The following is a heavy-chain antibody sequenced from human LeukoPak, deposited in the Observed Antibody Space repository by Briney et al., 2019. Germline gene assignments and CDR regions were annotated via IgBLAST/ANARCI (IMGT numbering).Heavy chain of an antibody. CDR2: IIPIFGTA. J-gene: IGHJ4*02. CDR3: ARDSVPAVVYGYDPTFDY. D-gene: IGHD5-12*01. CDR1: GGTFSSYA. Sequence: SVKVSCKASGGTFSSYAISWVRLAPGQGLEWMGGIIPIFGTANYAQKFQGRVTITADESTSTAYMELSSLRSEDTAVYYCARDSVPAVVYGYDPTFDYWGQGTLVTVSS. V-gene: IGHV1-69*13.